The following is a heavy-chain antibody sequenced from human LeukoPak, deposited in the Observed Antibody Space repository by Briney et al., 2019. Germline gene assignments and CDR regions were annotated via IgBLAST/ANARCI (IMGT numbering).Heavy chain of an antibody. CDR1: GFKFDDYT. Sequence: TGGSLRLSCAASGFKFDDYTMHWVRQVPGKGLEWISLISWDGDRTFYGGSVQGRFTISRDNHKSSLYLEMNSLTTDDAAFYYCARAYGGNSYFFDFWGQGGLVTVSS. CDR2: ISWDGDRT. V-gene: IGHV3-43*01. CDR3: ARAYGGNSYFFDF. D-gene: IGHD4-23*01. J-gene: IGHJ4*02.